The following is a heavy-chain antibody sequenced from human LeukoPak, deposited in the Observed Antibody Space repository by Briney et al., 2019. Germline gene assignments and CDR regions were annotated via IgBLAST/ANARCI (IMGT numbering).Heavy chain of an antibody. Sequence: GGSMRLARAASGFTLSSYWMSWVRQAPGKGLEWVANIKQDGSEKYYVDSVKGRFTISRDNFKTTLYLQMNSLRAEDTAVYYCAKGIVGYSGYLDYWGQGTLVTVSS. CDR3: AKGIVGYSGYLDY. D-gene: IGHD5-12*01. CDR2: IKQDGSEK. CDR1: GFTLSSYW. J-gene: IGHJ4*02. V-gene: IGHV3-7*03.